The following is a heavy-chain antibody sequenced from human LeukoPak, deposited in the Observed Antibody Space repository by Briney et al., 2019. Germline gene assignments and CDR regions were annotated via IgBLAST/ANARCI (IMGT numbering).Heavy chain of an antibody. D-gene: IGHD6-6*01. Sequence: GASVKVSCKVSGYTLTELSMHWVRQAPGKGLEWMGGFDPEDGETIYAQKLQGRVTMTEDTSTDTAYMELSSLRSEDTAVYYCATDRGSSGTGYSSSFGGNYWGQGTLVTVSS. CDR1: GYTLTELS. V-gene: IGHV1-24*01. CDR2: FDPEDGET. CDR3: ATDRGSSGTGYSSSFGGNY. J-gene: IGHJ4*02.